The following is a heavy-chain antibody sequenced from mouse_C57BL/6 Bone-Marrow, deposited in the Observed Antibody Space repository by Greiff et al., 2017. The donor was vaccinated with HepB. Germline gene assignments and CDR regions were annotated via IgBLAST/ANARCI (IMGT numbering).Heavy chain of an antibody. Sequence: QVHVKQSGAELVKPGASVKLSCKASGYTFTEYTIHWVKQRSGQGLEWIGWFYPGSGSIKYNEKFKDKATLTADKSSSTVYMALSRLTSEDSAVYFCARHEGPLIYYDYGWFAYWGQGTLVTVSA. J-gene: IGHJ3*01. CDR2: FYPGSGSI. CDR1: GYTFTEYT. CDR3: ARHEGPLIYYDYGWFAY. D-gene: IGHD2-4*01. V-gene: IGHV1-62-2*01.